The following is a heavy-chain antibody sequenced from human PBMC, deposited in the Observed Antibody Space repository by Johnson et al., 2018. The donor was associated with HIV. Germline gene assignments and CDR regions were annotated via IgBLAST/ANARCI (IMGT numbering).Heavy chain of an antibody. Sequence: QVQLVESGGGVVQPGRSLRLSCAASGFTFSSYGMHWVRQAPGKGLEWMAVIWNDGSNKYYADSVKGRFTISRDNSKNTLYLQMNSLRAEDTAVYYCARDGEWELEDAFDIWGQGTMVTVSS. D-gene: IGHD1-26*01. V-gene: IGHV3-33*01. CDR2: IWNDGSNK. CDR3: ARDGEWELEDAFDI. CDR1: GFTFSSYG. J-gene: IGHJ3*02.